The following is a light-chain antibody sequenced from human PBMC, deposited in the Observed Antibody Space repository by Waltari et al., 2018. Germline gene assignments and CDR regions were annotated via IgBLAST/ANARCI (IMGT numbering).Light chain of an antibody. J-gene: IGLJ2*01. Sequence: SYVLAQPPSVSVAPGVTARITVGGNDIGYKIEHWYQVKAGPAPVVVVSDDSDRPSGIPERFSASNSANTATLTISGVEAGDEADYYCQVWDSSSDHVVFGGGTKLTVL. CDR2: DDS. CDR1: DIGYKI. V-gene: IGLV3-21*02. CDR3: QVWDSSSDHVV.